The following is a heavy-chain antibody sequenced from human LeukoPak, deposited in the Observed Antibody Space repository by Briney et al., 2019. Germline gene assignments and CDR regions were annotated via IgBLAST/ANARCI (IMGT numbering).Heavy chain of an antibody. V-gene: IGHV4-4*02. D-gene: IGHD3-3*01. Sequence: SGTLSLTCAVSGGSISSSDWWSWVRQPPGKGLEWIGEIYHDGSTNYNPSLKSRVTISVDTSKNQFSLKLSSVTAADTAVYYCARGLSRFTVFGVLSDFDYWGQGTLVTVSS. CDR1: GGSISSSDW. CDR2: IYHDGST. J-gene: IGHJ4*02. CDR3: ARGLSRFTVFGVLSDFDY.